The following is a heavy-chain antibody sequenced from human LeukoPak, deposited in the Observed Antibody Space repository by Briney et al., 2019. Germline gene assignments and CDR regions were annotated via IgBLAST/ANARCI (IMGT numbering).Heavy chain of an antibody. CDR3: ARGRESYDILTGYYDY. CDR1: GYTFTSYD. V-gene: IGHV1-8*01. D-gene: IGHD3-9*01. J-gene: IGHJ4*02. CDR2: MNPNSGNT. Sequence: GASVKVSCKASGYTFTSYDINWVRQATGQGLEWMGWMNPNSGNTGYAQKFQGRVTITRNTSISTAYMELSSLRSEDTAVYYCARGRESYDILTGYYDYWGQGTLVTVSS.